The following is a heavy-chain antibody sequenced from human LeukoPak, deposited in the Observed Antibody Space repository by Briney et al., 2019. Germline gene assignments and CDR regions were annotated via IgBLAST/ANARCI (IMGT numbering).Heavy chain of an antibody. V-gene: IGHV3-23*01. D-gene: IGHD4-17*01. Sequence: GVLRLSCAASGFTFSSYAMSRVRQAPGKGLEWVSAISGSGGSTYYADSVKGRFTISRDNSKNTLYLQMNSLRAEDTAVYYCAKDRATVTTSPSDYWGQGTLVTVSS. CDR2: ISGSGGST. CDR1: GFTFSSYA. J-gene: IGHJ4*02. CDR3: AKDRATVTTSPSDY.